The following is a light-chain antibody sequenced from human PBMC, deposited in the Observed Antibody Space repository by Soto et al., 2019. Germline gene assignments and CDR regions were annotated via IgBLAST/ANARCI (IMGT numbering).Light chain of an antibody. CDR3: QQYNNWTLT. V-gene: IGKV3-15*01. Sequence: EIVMTQSPATLSVSPGERATLSCRASQSVIGNLAWYQQKPGQHPRLLIYGASTRATGIPARFSGSGSVTEFTLAISSLQSEEFAVYYCQQYNNWTLTFGGGTKVEIK. CDR1: QSVIGN. CDR2: GAS. J-gene: IGKJ4*01.